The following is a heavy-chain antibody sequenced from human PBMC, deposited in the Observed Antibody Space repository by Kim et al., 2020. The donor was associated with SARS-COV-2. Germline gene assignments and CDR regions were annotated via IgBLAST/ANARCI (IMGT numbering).Heavy chain of an antibody. D-gene: IGHD3-3*01. CDR3: ARGGAVLRFWEWFSSYFDY. CDR2: INAGSGNT. CDR1: GYTFSNYA. J-gene: IGHJ4*01. Sequence: ASVKVSCKASGYTFSNYAMHWVRQAPGQRLEWMGWINAGSGNTEYSQKFQGRLIITRDTSASTAYMELSSLRSEDTAVYYCARGGAVLRFWEWFSSYFDY. V-gene: IGHV1-3*01.